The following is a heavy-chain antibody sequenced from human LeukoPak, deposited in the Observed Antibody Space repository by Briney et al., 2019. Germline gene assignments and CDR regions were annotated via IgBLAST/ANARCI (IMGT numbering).Heavy chain of an antibody. CDR2: ISRSGSTI. CDR1: GFTFSSYE. J-gene: IGHJ4*02. CDR3: AKGRIVNLDY. Sequence: PGGSLRLSCAASGFTFSSYEMNWVRQAPGKGLEWVSYISRSGSTIYYADSVKGRFTISRDNAKNSLYLQMNSLRAEDTAVYYCAKGRIVNLDYWGRGTLVTVSS. V-gene: IGHV3-48*03. D-gene: IGHD1-26*01.